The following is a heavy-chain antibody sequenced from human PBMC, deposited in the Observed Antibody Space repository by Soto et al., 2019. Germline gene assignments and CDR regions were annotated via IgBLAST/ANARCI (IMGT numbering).Heavy chain of an antibody. CDR1: GFSFFSYA. CDR3: AKEMRDYPNWFDP. V-gene: IGHV3-23*01. D-gene: IGHD4-17*01. J-gene: IGHJ5*02. Sequence: LGGSLRLSCTGSGFSFFSYAMSWFRQAPGKGLEWVSTISCSGGHTYYADSVKGRFTISRDNSKNTLYLQMNSLRAEDTAVYYCAKEMRDYPNWFDPWGQGTLVTVSS. CDR2: ISCSGGHT.